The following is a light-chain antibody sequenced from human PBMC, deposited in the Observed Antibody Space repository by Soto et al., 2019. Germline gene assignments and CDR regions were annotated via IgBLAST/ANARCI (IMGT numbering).Light chain of an antibody. J-gene: IGKJ1*01. CDR3: QQSYSTPRT. Sequence: IPMTQSASSLSASVGDRVTITCRASQSISSDLNWYQQKPGKAPKVLIYAASTLQSGVPSRFSGSGSGTDFTLTISSLQPEDFGTYYCQQSYSTPRTFGQGTKVDIK. CDR1: QSISSD. V-gene: IGKV1-39*01. CDR2: AAS.